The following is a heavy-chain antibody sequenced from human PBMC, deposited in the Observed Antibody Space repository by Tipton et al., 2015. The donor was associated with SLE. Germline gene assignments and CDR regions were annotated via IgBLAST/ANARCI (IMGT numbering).Heavy chain of an antibody. D-gene: IGHD3-16*01. CDR2: IYASGSI. Sequence: LRLSCTVSGDSISNYFWSWIRQPPGKRLEWIGYIYASGSINYNPSLKSRVTISVDTSKNQFSLQLTSVTAADTALYYCARQEGVYWGQGTLVTVSS. CDR1: GDSISNYF. J-gene: IGHJ4*02. V-gene: IGHV4-4*09. CDR3: ARQEGVY.